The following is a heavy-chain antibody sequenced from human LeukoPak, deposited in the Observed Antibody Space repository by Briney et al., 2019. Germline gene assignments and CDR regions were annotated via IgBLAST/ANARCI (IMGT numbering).Heavy chain of an antibody. CDR1: GLTSSNYA. CDR2: ITSGFTP. J-gene: IGHJ4*02. D-gene: IGHD1-26*01. Sequence: GGSLSLSCAASGLTSSNYAMSWFRQAPGKGLEWVSGITSGFTPHYADSVKGRFTISRDNSKNTFHLQMNSLRAEDTAVYYCAKDYSDSRVGDVFLEYWGQGTLVTVSS. V-gene: IGHV3-23*01. CDR3: AKDYSDSRVGDVFLEY.